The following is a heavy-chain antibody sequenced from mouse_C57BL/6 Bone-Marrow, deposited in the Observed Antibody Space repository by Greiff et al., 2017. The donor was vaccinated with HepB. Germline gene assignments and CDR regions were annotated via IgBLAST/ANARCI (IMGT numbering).Heavy chain of an antibody. V-gene: IGHV1-50*01. J-gene: IGHJ3*01. CDR2: IDPSDSYT. D-gene: IGHD3-1*01. Sequence: QVQLQQPGAELVKPGASVKLSCKASGYTFTSYWMQWVKQRPGQGLEWIGEIDPSDSYTNYNQKFKGKATLTVDTSSSTAYMQLSSLTSEDSAVYYCAGLLLWFAYWGQGTLVTVSA. CDR1: GYTFTSYW. CDR3: AGLLLWFAY.